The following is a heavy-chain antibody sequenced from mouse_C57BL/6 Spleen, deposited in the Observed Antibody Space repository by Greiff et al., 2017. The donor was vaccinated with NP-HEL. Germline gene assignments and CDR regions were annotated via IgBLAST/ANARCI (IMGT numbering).Heavy chain of an antibody. CDR3: ARGDYDY. V-gene: IGHV1-82*01. CDR2: IYPGDGDT. J-gene: IGHJ2*01. D-gene: IGHD2-4*01. CDR1: GYAFTSSW. Sequence: VQLQESGPELVKPGASVKISCKASGYAFTSSWMNWVKQRPGKGLEWIGRIYPGDGDTNYNGKFKGKATLTADKSSSTAYMQLSSLTSEDSAVYLCARGDYDYWGQGTTVTVSS.